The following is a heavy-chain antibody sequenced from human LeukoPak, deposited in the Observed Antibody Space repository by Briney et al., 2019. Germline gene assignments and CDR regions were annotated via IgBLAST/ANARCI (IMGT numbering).Heavy chain of an antibody. J-gene: IGHJ4*02. CDR2: IRSEGGST. CDR1: GFTFSSYA. CDR3: ESVGNYGDYVLPADY. Sequence: GGSLRLSCVPSGFTFSSYAMHWVRQAPGGGREYVSAIRSEGGSTYYANSVKGRFTISRDHSKNTLYLQMGSRRAEDMPVYYCESVGNYGDYVLPADYWGQGTLVTVSS. V-gene: IGHV3-64*01. D-gene: IGHD4-17*01.